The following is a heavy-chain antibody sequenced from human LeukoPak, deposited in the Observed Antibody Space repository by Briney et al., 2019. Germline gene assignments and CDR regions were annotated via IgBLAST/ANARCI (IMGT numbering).Heavy chain of an antibody. J-gene: IGHJ5*02. D-gene: IGHD6-19*01. CDR2: MNPNSGNT. CDR3: ARGDLYSSGWGVDP. V-gene: IGHV1-8*03. Sequence: ASVKVSCKASGYTFTSYDISWVRQATGQGLEWMGWMNPNSGNTGYAQKFQGRVTITRNTSISTAYMELSSLRSEDTAVYYCARGDLYSSGWGVDPWGQGTLVTVSS. CDR1: GYTFTSYD.